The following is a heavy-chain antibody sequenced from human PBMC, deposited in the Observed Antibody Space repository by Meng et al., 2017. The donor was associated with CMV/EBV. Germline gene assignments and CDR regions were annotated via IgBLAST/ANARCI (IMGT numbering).Heavy chain of an antibody. CDR1: GFTFGSYA. D-gene: IGHD3-3*01. Sequence: GGSLRLSCAASGFTFGSYAMHWVRQAPGKGLEWVAVISYDGSNKYYADSVKGRFTISRDNSKNTLYLQMNSLRAEDTAVYYCARDRGYDFWSGSTDYWGQGTLVTVSS. V-gene: IGHV3-30-3*01. J-gene: IGHJ4*02. CDR2: ISYDGSNK. CDR3: ARDRGYDFWSGSTDY.